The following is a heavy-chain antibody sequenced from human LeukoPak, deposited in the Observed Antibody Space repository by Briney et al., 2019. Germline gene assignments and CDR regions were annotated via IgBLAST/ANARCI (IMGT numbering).Heavy chain of an antibody. CDR2: ITETGAGT. V-gene: IGHV3-23*01. CDR1: GFMFSRYA. CDR3: AKYPAYSSGWWAFDI. J-gene: IGHJ3*02. D-gene: IGHD6-19*01. Sequence: GGSLRLSCAASGFMFSRYAMIWVRQTPGEGLEWVSAITETGAGTYYADSVKGRFTMSRDNSKNTLYLRMNSLRAEDTAVYYCAKYPAYSSGWWAFDIWGQGTMVTVSS.